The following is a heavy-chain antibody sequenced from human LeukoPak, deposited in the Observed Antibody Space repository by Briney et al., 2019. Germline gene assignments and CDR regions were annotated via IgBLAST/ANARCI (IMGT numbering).Heavy chain of an antibody. CDR1: GFTFSSYS. CDR3: ARDLSGCPFDY. D-gene: IGHD6-19*01. V-gene: IGHV3-21*01. CDR2: ISSSSSYI. J-gene: IGHJ4*02. Sequence: GGSLRLSCAASGFTFSSYSMNWVRQAPGKGLEWVSSISSSSSYIYYADSVKGRFTISRDNAKNSLYLQMNSLRAEDTAVYYCARDLSGCPFDYWGQGTLVTVSS.